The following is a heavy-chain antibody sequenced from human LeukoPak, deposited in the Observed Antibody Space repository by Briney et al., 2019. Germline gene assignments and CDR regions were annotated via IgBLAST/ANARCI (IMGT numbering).Heavy chain of an antibody. CDR1: GFTFSSYS. J-gene: IGHJ4*02. Sequence: GGSLRLSCAASGFTFSSYSMNWIRQAPGKGLEWVSSITSRSSYIYYADSLKGRFTISRDNAKNSLYLQMNSLRAEDTAVYYCARRYCSSTSCTLDYWGQGTLVTVSS. D-gene: IGHD2-2*01. CDR2: ITSRSSYI. CDR3: ARRYCSSTSCTLDY. V-gene: IGHV3-21*01.